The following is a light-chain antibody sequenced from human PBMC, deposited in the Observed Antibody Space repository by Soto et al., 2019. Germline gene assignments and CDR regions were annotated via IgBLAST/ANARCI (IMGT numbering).Light chain of an antibody. CDR2: AAS. CDR3: QQRYSRPRT. CDR1: QSISTF. V-gene: IGKV1-39*01. J-gene: IGKJ1*01. Sequence: EIRMTQSPSSLSASVEDTVTITCRASQSISTFVRWFQQMPGQAPRLLIFAASSLQSGVPPRFRGSGSGTDLTLTITSLQPEDFATYYCQQRYSRPRTFGQGTKVEMK.